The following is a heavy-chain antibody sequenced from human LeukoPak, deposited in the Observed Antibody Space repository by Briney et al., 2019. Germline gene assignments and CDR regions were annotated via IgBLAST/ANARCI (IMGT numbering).Heavy chain of an antibody. CDR3: ARPCEDDTATFDY. D-gene: IGHD5-24*01. CDR1: GGSISSSSYY. V-gene: IGHV4-39*01. CDR2: IYYSGST. J-gene: IGHJ4*02. Sequence: SETLSLTCTVSGGSISSSSYYWGWIRQPPGKGLEWIGSIYYSGSTYYNPSLKSRVTISVDTSKNQFSLKLSSGTAADTAVYYCARPCEDDTATFDYWGQGTLVTVSS.